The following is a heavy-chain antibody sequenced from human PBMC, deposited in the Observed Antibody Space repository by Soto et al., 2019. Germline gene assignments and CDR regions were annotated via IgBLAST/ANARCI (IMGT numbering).Heavy chain of an antibody. J-gene: IGHJ4*02. CDR2: IWYDGSNK. D-gene: IGHD2-15*01. Sequence: QVQLVESGGGVVQPGRSLRLSCAASGFTFSSYGMHWVRQAPGKGLVWVAVIWYDGSNKYYADSVKGRFTISRDNSKNTLYLQMNSLRAEDTAVYYCAREYRRGEQHKSGASPLPRDYWGQGTLVTVSS. V-gene: IGHV3-33*01. CDR3: AREYRRGEQHKSGASPLPRDY. CDR1: GFTFSSYG.